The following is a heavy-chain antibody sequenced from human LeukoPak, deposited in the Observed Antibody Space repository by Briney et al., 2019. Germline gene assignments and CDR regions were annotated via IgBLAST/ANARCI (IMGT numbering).Heavy chain of an antibody. V-gene: IGHV4-59*08. CDR3: ARHSDYYDSSGYYFEFAFDI. J-gene: IGHJ3*02. CDR2: IYXXGST. Sequence: IYXXGSTNYTPSLTSRVTISVDTSKNQFSLKLSSVTAADTAVYYCARHSDYYDSSGYYFEFAFDIWGQGTMVTVSS. D-gene: IGHD3-22*01.